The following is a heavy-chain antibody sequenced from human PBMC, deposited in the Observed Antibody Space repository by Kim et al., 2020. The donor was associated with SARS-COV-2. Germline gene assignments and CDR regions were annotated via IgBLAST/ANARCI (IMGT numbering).Heavy chain of an antibody. CDR1: EFTFSDYA. Sequence: GGSLRLSCAASEFTFSDYAMSWVRQAPGKGLEWVSVISGRGAKPDYADSVKGRFTISRDNSKNTLYLQMSSLRAEDTAVYYCAKHETYSYGSEYFQNWGQGTLVTVSS. D-gene: IGHD5-18*01. CDR2: ISGRGAKP. CDR3: AKHETYSYGSEYFQN. J-gene: IGHJ1*01. V-gene: IGHV3-23*01.